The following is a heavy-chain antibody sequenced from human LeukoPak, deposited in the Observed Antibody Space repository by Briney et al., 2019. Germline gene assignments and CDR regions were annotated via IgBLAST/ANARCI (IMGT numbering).Heavy chain of an antibody. CDR3: TNTRTVAGIAF. CDR2: IRSKANNYAT. V-gene: IGHV3-73*01. CDR1: GVTFSGSA. J-gene: IGHJ4*02. Sequence: GGSLRLTCAASGVTFSGSAIHWVRQASGKGLEWIGRIRSKANNYATAYGVPVNDRFTISRDESESTAYVQMHSLKVGDTAVYYCTNTRTVAGIAFWGRGALVTVSS. D-gene: IGHD6-19*01.